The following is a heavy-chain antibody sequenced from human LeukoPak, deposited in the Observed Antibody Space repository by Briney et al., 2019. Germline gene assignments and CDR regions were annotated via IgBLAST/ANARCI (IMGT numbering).Heavy chain of an antibody. J-gene: IGHJ4*02. V-gene: IGHV3-23*01. CDR1: GFTFSSYA. CDR2: ISGSGGST. Sequence: GGSLRLSCAASGFTFSSYAMSWVRQAPGEGLEWVSAISGSGGSTYYADSVKGRFTISRDNSKNTLYLQMNSLRAEDTAVYYCAKCGKIVGATSNFDYWGQGTLVTVSS. D-gene: IGHD1-26*01. CDR3: AKCGKIVGATSNFDY.